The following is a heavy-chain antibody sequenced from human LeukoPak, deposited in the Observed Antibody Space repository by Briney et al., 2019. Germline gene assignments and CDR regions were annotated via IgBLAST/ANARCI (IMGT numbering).Heavy chain of an antibody. Sequence: MSSETLSLTCTVSGYSISSGCYWGWIRQPPGKGLEWIGTIHHSGSTYYNPSLKSRVTISVDTSKNQFSLKLSSVTAADTAVYYCARARIGYFDYWGQGTLVTVSS. CDR2: IHHSGST. J-gene: IGHJ4*02. CDR1: GYSISSGCY. D-gene: IGHD1-14*01. V-gene: IGHV4-38-2*02. CDR3: ARARIGYFDY.